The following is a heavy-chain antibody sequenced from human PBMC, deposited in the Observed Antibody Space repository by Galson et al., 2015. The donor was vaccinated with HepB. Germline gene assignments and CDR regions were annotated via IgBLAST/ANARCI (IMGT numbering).Heavy chain of an antibody. CDR3: ARDLVQWGGPDYYYYYGMDV. Sequence: SLRLSCAASGFSFSGYSMHWVRQAPGKGLEWVSSISSSSRYIDYAGSVKGRFTVSRDNAKNSLYLQVNSLRAEDTAVYYCARDLVQWGGPDYYYYYGMDVWGQGTTVTVSS. CDR2: ISSSSRYI. D-gene: IGHD3-16*01. V-gene: IGHV3-21*01. J-gene: IGHJ6*02. CDR1: GFSFSGYS.